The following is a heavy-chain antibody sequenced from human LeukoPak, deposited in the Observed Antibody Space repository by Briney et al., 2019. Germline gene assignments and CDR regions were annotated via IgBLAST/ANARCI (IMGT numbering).Heavy chain of an antibody. CDR2: IYYSGST. CDR1: GGSISSYY. CDR3: ARGPGFRGVVDY. Sequence: PSETLSLTCTASGGSISSYYWSWIRQPPGKGLEWIGYIYYSGSTNYNPSLKSRVTISVDTSKNQFSLKLSSVTAADTAVYYCARGPGFRGVVDYWGQGTLVTVSS. J-gene: IGHJ4*02. D-gene: IGHD3-10*01. V-gene: IGHV4-59*01.